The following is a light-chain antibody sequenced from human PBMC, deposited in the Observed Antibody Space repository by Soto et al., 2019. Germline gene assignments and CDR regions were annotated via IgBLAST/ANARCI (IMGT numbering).Light chain of an antibody. Sequence: QSALTQPASVSGSPGQSITISCTGTSSDIGKYNYVSWYQQHPGKAPQLMIYEVSNRPSGVSNRFSGSKSGNTASLTISGLQAEDEADYFCSSYTNIIPDVVFGGGTKLTVL. CDR3: SSYTNIIPDVV. CDR1: SSDIGKYNY. J-gene: IGLJ2*01. V-gene: IGLV2-14*01. CDR2: EVS.